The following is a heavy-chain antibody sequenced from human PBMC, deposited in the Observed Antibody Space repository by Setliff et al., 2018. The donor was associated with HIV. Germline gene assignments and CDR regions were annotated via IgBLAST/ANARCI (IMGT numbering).Heavy chain of an antibody. CDR3: ARLFSGSPGDY. J-gene: IGHJ4*02. CDR2: VYYSGRT. V-gene: IGHV4-39*01. CDR1: GGSISSSGPGYY. D-gene: IGHD3-10*01. Sequence: PSETLSLTCTVSGGSISSSGPGYYWGWVRQPPGGGLEWIGSVYYSGRTYYNPSLRSRVTISVDTSRNLFSLHLSSVTAADTAVYYCARLFSGSPGDYWGQGTLVTVSS.